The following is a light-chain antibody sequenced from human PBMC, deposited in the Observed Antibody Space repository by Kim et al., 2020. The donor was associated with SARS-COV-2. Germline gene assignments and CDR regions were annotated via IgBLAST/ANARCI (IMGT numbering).Light chain of an antibody. CDR1: QSVSSN. CDR3: QQYNNWPYT. CDR2: STS. Sequence: SVSPEERATLSCRASQSVSSNLAWYQQKPGQAPRLLIYSTSTRATGIPARFSGSGSGTEFTLTISSLQSEDFAVYYCQQYNNWPYTFGQGTKLEI. V-gene: IGKV3-15*01. J-gene: IGKJ2*01.